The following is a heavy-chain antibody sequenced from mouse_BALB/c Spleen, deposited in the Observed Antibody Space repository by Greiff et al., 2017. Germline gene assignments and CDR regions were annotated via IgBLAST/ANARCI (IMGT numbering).Heavy chain of an antibody. CDR1: GYTFTSYW. D-gene: IGHD2-10*01. CDR3: TRSAYYGNYERFAY. CDR2: IYPGNSDT. Sequence: VQLKQSGTVLARPGASVKMSCKASGYTFTSYWMHWVKQRPGQGLEWIGAIYPGNSDTSYNQKFKGKAKLTAVTSTSTAYMELSSLTNEDSAVYYCTRSAYYGNYERFAYWGQGTLVTVSA. V-gene: IGHV1-5*01. J-gene: IGHJ3*01.